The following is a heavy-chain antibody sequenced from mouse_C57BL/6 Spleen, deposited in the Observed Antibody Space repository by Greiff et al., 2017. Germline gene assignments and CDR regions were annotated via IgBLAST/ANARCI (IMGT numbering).Heavy chain of an antibody. Sequence: QVQLQQPGAELVRPGSSVKLSCKASGYTFTSYWMHWVKQRPIQGLEWIGNIDPSDSETHYNQKFKDKATLTVDKSSSTAYMQLSSLTSEDSAVYYCARDPLGKPSFDYWGQGTTLTVSS. J-gene: IGHJ2*01. CDR3: ARDPLGKPSFDY. D-gene: IGHD2-1*01. CDR2: IDPSDSET. V-gene: IGHV1-52*01. CDR1: GYTFTSYW.